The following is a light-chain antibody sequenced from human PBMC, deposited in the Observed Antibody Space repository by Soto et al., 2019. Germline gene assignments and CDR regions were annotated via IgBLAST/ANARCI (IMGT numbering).Light chain of an antibody. CDR2: DVS. J-gene: IGLJ2*01. CDR1: SSDVGGYNS. CDR3: SSYTSSSTYVV. Sequence: QSALTQPASVSGSPGQSITMSCTGTSSDVGGYNSVSWYQQHPGKAPKLMIYDVSNRPSGFSNRFSGSKSGNTASLTISGLQAEDEADYYCSSYTSSSTYVVFGGGTKVTVL. V-gene: IGLV2-14*01.